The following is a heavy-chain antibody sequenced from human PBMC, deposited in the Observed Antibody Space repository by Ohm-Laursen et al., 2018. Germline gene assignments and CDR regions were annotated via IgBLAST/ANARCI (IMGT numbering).Heavy chain of an antibody. J-gene: IGHJ4*02. CDR1: GFTFSDYY. CDR3: ARVRDGYNPYFDY. Sequence: SLRLSCTAPGFTFSDYYMSWIRQAPGKGLEWVSYISSSGSTIYYADSVKGRFTISRDNAKNSLYLQMNSLRAEDTAVYYCARVRDGYNPYFDYWGQGTLVTVSS. CDR2: ISSSGSTI. D-gene: IGHD5-24*01. V-gene: IGHV3-11*01.